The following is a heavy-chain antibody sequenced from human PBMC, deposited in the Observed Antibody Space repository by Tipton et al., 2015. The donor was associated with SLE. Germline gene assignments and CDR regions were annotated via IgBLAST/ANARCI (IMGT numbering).Heavy chain of an antibody. D-gene: IGHD2-21*02. CDR3: AISSNKALDQELLVY. Sequence: TLSLTCTVSGGSISSDSFYCVWIRQPPGEGLEWIGSIYYTGSTYSNPSLKTRVTISLDTSENQFSLKLNSVTAADTAVYYCAISSNKALDQELLVYWGQGNLVTVSS. CDR2: IYYTGST. V-gene: IGHV4-39*07. J-gene: IGHJ4*02. CDR1: GGSISSDSFY.